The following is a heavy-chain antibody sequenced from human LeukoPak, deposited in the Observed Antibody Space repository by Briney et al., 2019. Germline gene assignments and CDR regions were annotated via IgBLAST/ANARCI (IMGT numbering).Heavy chain of an antibody. J-gene: IGHJ6*02. CDR1: GFTFSSFS. Sequence: GGSLRLSCAASGFTFSSFSMNWVRQTPGRGLEWVSSISSRSSYIYYADSLKGRFTISRDNAKNSLYLQMNSLRAEDTALYHCARNNGMDVWGQGTTVIVSS. CDR3: ARNNGMDV. CDR2: ISSRSSYI. V-gene: IGHV3-21*04.